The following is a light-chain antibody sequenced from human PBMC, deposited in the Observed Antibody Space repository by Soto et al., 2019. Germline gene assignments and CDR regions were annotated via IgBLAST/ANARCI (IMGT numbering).Light chain of an antibody. V-gene: IGKV1-39*01. CDR1: QSISSY. CDR2: AAS. J-gene: IGKJ2*01. CDR3: QQSYSTPQA. Sequence: DIQMTQSPSSLSASVGDRVTITCRASQSISSYLNWYQQKPGKAPKRLIYAASSLQSGVPSRFSGSGSGTDFTLTISSLQPEDCATYYGQQSYSTPQAFGHGTKLEIK.